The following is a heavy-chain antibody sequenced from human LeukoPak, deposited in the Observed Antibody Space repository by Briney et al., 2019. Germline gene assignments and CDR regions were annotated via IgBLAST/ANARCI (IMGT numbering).Heavy chain of an antibody. J-gene: IGHJ6*02. CDR2: IYYIGSS. V-gene: IGHV4-59*01. Sequence: SETLSLTCTVSGGSIRSNYWSWIRQPPGKGLEWIGYIYYIGSSNYNPSLKSRVTTSVDTSKNQFSLRLSSVTAADTALYYCARGMYAMDVWGQGTTVTVSS. CDR3: ARGMYAMDV. CDR1: GGSIRSNY.